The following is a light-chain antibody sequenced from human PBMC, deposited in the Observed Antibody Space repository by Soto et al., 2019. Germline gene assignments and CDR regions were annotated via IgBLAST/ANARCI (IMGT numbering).Light chain of an antibody. CDR3: RHYNTYSPPYT. J-gene: IGKJ2*01. CDR2: KAS. V-gene: IGKV1-5*03. CDR1: QSISYW. Sequence: DIQMTQSPSTLSASVGDRVTITCRASQSISYWLAWYQQKPGKAPNLLIYKASSLESGVPSRFSGSGSWTEFTLTITSLQPDDFATYYCRHYNTYSPPYTFGQGTKLEI.